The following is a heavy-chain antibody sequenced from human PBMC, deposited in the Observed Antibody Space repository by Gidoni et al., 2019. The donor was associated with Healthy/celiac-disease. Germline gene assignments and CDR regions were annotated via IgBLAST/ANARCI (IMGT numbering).Heavy chain of an antibody. Sequence: QVPLQQWGAGLFKPSETLSLTSAVYGGSFSGYYWSWIRQPPGKGLEWIGEINHSGSTTYNPSLKSRVTISVDTSKNQFSLKLSSVTAADTAVYYCARVPDSRGWPSLPDYWGQGTLVTVSS. D-gene: IGHD6-19*01. CDR1: GGSFSGYY. CDR2: INHSGST. V-gene: IGHV4-34*01. J-gene: IGHJ4*02. CDR3: ARVPDSRGWPSLPDY.